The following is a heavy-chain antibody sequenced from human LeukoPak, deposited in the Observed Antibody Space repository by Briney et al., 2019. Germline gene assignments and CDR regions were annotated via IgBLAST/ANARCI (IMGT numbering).Heavy chain of an antibody. Sequence: SETLSLTCAVYGGSFSDYYWSWIRQPPGKGLEWIGEINHSGSTTYNPSLKSRVIISVDTSKKQFSLKLSSVTAADTAVYYCVRNAGNSDYDSWGQGTLVTVSS. CDR3: VRNAGNSDYDS. D-gene: IGHD4-23*01. CDR1: GGSFSDYY. CDR2: INHSGST. J-gene: IGHJ4*02. V-gene: IGHV4-34*01.